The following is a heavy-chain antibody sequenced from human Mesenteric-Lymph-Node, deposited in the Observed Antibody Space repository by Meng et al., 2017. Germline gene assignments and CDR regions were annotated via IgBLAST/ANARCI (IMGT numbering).Heavy chain of an antibody. Sequence: QGQLQQAGPGLVKPSTTLSLTCAISGDSVSTTSAAWNWIRQSPSGGLEWLGRTYYKSKWYNDYAESVKSRITINPDTSKNQFSLQLNSVTPEDTAVYYCARDPAAFDFWGQGILVTVSS. D-gene: IGHD6-25*01. CDR3: ARDPAAFDF. V-gene: IGHV6-1*01. J-gene: IGHJ4*02. CDR1: GDSVSTTSAA. CDR2: TYYKSKWYN.